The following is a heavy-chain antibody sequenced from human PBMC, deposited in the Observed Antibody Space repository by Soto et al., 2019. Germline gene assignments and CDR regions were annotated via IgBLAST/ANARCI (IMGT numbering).Heavy chain of an antibody. V-gene: IGHV3-74*01. Sequence: EVQLVESGGGLVQPGGSLRLSCAASGFTFSSYWMHWVRQAPGKGLVWVSRINSDGSSTSYADSVKGRFTISRHNAKNTLYLPMNSLRAEDTAVYYCARDYPVGGWYADLQEFDAFDIWGQGTMVTVSS. CDR1: GFTFSSYW. CDR3: ARDYPVGGWYADLQEFDAFDI. J-gene: IGHJ3*02. D-gene: IGHD6-19*01. CDR2: INSDGSST.